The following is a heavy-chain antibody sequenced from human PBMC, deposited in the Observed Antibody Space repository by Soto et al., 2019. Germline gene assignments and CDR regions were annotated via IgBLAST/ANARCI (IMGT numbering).Heavy chain of an antibody. D-gene: IGHD1-26*01. CDR3: ARVSHAGVGFYYYGMDV. Sequence: PGGSLRLSCAASGFTFSSYATHWVHQAPGKGLELGAVISYDGSNKYYADSVKGRFTISRDNSKNTLYLQMNRLRAEDTAVYYCARVSHAGVGFYYYGMDVWGQGTPVTVSS. V-gene: IGHV3-30-3*01. CDR2: ISYDGSNK. CDR1: GFTFSSYA. J-gene: IGHJ6*02.